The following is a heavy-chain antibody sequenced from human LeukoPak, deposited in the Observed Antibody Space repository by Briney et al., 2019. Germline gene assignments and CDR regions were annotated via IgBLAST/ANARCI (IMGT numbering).Heavy chain of an antibody. D-gene: IGHD1-14*01. CDR3: ARHLGGIRRWYYYYYYMDV. CDR2: MSSSGIS. Sequence: KSSQTLSLTCTVSNGSISSDTYFWSWIRQPAGKGLERIGRMSSSGISTYSPSLKSRVTISVDTSKNQFSLKLSSVTAADTAVYYCARHLGGIRRWYYYYYYMDVWGKGTTVTISS. CDR1: NGSISSDTYF. J-gene: IGHJ6*03. V-gene: IGHV4-61*02.